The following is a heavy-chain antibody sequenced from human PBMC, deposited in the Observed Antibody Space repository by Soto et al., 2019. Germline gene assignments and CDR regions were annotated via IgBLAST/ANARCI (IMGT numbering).Heavy chain of an antibody. J-gene: IGHJ3*02. Sequence: QVQLVESGGGVVQPGRSLRLSCAASGFTFSSYAMHWVRQAPGKGLEWVAVISYDGSNKYYADSVKGRFTISRDNSKNTLYLQMNSLRAEDTAVYYCARDSELLWFGGPGAFDIWGQGTMVTVSS. D-gene: IGHD3-10*01. CDR3: ARDSELLWFGGPGAFDI. V-gene: IGHV3-30-3*01. CDR2: ISYDGSNK. CDR1: GFTFSSYA.